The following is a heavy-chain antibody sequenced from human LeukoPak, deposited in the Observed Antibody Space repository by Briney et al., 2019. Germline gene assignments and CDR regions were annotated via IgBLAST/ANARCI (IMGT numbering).Heavy chain of an antibody. CDR3: ASQYYDYVWGSTGGDY. J-gene: IGHJ4*02. CDR2: ISYDGSNK. V-gene: IGHV3-30*03. Sequence: PGGSLRLSCAASGFTFSSYGMHWVRQAPGKGLEWVAVISYDGSNKYYADSVKGRFTISRDNSKNTLYLQMNSLRAEDTAVYYCASQYYDYVWGSTGGDYWGQGTLVTVSS. CDR1: GFTFSSYG. D-gene: IGHD3-16*01.